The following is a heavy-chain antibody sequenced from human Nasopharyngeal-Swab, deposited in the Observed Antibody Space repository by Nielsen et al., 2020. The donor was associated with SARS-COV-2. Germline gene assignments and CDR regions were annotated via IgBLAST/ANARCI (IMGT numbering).Heavy chain of an antibody. V-gene: IGHV1-69*01. CDR3: ARDISIAARPYYYGMDV. CDR1: GGTFSSYA. J-gene: IGHJ6*02. D-gene: IGHD6-6*01. Sequence: GGSLRLSCKASGGTFSSYAISWVRQAPGQGLEWMGGIIPIFGTANYAQKFQGRVTITADESTSTAYMELSSLRSEDTAVYYCARDISIAARPYYYGMDVWGQGTTVTVSS. CDR2: IIPIFGTA.